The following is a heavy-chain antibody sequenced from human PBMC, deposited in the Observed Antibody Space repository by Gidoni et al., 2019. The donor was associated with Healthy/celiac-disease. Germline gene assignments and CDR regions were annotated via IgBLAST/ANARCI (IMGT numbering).Heavy chain of an antibody. CDR1: GVSFSGYY. Sequence: QVQLQQWGAGLLKPSETLSPTCAVYGVSFSGYYWSWIRQPPGKGLDWIGEINHSGSTNYNPSLKSRVTRSVDTSKNQFSLKLSSVTAADTAVYYWARGRLVLVMYYYYGMDVWGQGTTVTVSS. V-gene: IGHV4-34*01. D-gene: IGHD3-22*01. CDR3: ARGRLVLVMYYYYGMDV. J-gene: IGHJ6*02. CDR2: INHSGST.